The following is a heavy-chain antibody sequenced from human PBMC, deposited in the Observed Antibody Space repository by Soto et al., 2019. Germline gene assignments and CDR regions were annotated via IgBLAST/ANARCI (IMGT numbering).Heavy chain of an antibody. D-gene: IGHD3-3*01. CDR2: IYYSGST. CDR1: GGSISSYY. J-gene: IGHJ5*02. CDR3: ARVFWSGYSWFDP. V-gene: IGHV4-59*01. Sequence: QVQLQESGPGLVKPSETLSLTCTVSGGSISSYYWSWIRQPPGTGLEWIGYIYYSGSTNYNPSLKSRVTISVDTSKNQFSLKLSSVTAADTAVYYCARVFWSGYSWFDPWGQGTLVTVSS.